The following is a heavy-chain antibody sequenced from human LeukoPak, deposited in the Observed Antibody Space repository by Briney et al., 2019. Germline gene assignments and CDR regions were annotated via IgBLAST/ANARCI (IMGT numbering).Heavy chain of an antibody. J-gene: IGHJ6*03. Sequence: SVKVSCKASGYTFTGYYLHWVRQAPGQGLEWMGWINPNSGNTGYAQKFQGRVTITRNTSISTAYMELSSLRSEDTAVYYCARTPQTYYYDSSGYPRYYYYMDVWGKGTTVTISS. D-gene: IGHD3-22*01. V-gene: IGHV1-8*03. CDR3: ARTPQTYYYDSSGYPRYYYYMDV. CDR1: GYTFTGYY. CDR2: INPNSGNT.